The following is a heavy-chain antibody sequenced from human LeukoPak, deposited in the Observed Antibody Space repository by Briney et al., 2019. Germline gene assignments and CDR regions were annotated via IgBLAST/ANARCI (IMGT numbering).Heavy chain of an antibody. D-gene: IGHD4/OR15-4a*01. V-gene: IGHV3-7*01. CDR2: IKQDGNEK. CDR3: ARDTLGKGEDANYAVYYFDY. Sequence: GGSLRLSCAASGFTFRTYWMSWVRQAPGKGLEWVANIKQDGNEKYYVDSVKGRFTISRDNAKNSLDLQMNSLRAEDTAVYYCARDTLGKGEDANYAVYYFDYWGQGTPVTVSS. J-gene: IGHJ4*02. CDR1: GFTFRTYW.